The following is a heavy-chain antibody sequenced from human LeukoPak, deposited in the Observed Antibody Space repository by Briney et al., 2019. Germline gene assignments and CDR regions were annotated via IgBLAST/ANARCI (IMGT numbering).Heavy chain of an antibody. D-gene: IGHD1-26*01. CDR3: ARPGAHDAFDI. V-gene: IGHV1-69*02. CDR1: GGTFSSYT. CDR2: IIPILGIA. Sequence: ALVKVSCKASGGTFSSYTISWVRQAPGQGLEWMGRIIPILGIANYAQKFQGRVTITADKSTSTAYMELSSPRSEDTAVYYCARPGAHDAFDIWGQGTMVTVSS. J-gene: IGHJ3*02.